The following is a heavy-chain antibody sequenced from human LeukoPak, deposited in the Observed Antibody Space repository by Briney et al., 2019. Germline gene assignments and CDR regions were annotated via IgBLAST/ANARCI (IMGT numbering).Heavy chain of an antibody. D-gene: IGHD6-13*01. V-gene: IGHV4-31*03. CDR3: ARGFGYSSTWQSFDY. CDR2: IYYSGST. CDR1: GGSISSGGYY. Sequence: PSETLSLTCTVSGGSISSGGYYWSWIRQHPGKGLEWIGYIYYSGSTYHNPSLKSRVTISLDTSKNQFSLKLSSVTAADTAVYYCARGFGYSSTWQSFDYWGQGALVTVSS. J-gene: IGHJ4*02.